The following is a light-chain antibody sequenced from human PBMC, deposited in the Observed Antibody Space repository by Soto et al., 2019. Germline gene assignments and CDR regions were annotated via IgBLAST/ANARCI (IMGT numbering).Light chain of an antibody. Sequence: EIVLTQSPVTLSLSPGERATLSCRASQSVSNSYLAWYQQKPGQTPRLLIYGASSRATGIPDRFSGSGSGTDFTLTISRLEPEDFAVYYCQQYDDLWTFGQGTKVDIK. CDR3: QQYDDLWT. J-gene: IGKJ1*01. CDR1: QSVSNSY. CDR2: GAS. V-gene: IGKV3-20*01.